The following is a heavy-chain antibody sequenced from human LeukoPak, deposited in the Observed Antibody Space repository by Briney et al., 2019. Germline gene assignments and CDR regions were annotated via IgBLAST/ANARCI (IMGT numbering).Heavy chain of an antibody. CDR3: ARDCSTSSLCY. D-gene: IGHD2-2*01. CDR2: IHYSGSA. Sequence: PSETLSLTCTVSGDSIRSGGYYWSWIRQHPGEGLEWIGFIHYSGSAYFTPSLKSRVIISIDTSKSQFSLTLSSVTAADTAVYYCARDCSTSSLCYWGQGTLVTVSS. V-gene: IGHV4-31*03. CDR1: GDSIRSGGYY. J-gene: IGHJ4*02.